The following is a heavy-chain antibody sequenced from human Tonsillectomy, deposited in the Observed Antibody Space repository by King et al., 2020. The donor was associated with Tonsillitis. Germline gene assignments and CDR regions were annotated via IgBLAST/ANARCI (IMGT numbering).Heavy chain of an antibody. CDR3: AKKDSSSWYVGSTEYYFDF. CDR1: GFTFRNYA. V-gene: IGHV3-23*04. J-gene: IGHJ4*02. D-gene: IGHD6-13*01. CDR2: ITGSGIST. Sequence: VQLVESGGDLVQPGGSLRLSCVASGFTFRNYAMSWVRQAPGKGLEWVSSITGSGISTYYADSVKGRFTISRDNSRNTLYLQAKSLRAEDTAVYYCAKKDSSSWYVGSTEYYFDFWGQGTLVTVSS.